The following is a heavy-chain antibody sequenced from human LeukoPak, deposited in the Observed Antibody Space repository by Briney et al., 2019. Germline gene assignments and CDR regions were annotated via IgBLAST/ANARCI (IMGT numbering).Heavy chain of an antibody. CDR1: GFTFSTYA. Sequence: GGSLRLSCAASGFTFSTYAMHWVRQAPGKGLEWVAVISYDGSNKYYADSVKGRFTISRDNSKNTLYLQMYSLRAEDTAVYYCAKDGGIGKGAFGIWGQGTMVTVSS. D-gene: IGHD2-15*01. J-gene: IGHJ3*02. V-gene: IGHV3-30*04. CDR2: ISYDGSNK. CDR3: AKDGGIGKGAFGI.